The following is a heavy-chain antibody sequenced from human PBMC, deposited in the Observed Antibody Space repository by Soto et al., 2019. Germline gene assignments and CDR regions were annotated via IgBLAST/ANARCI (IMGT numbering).Heavy chain of an antibody. CDR3: ARPTEYCTNGVCHFDY. CDR2: IYPGDSDT. V-gene: IGHV5-51*01. J-gene: IGHJ4*02. Sequence: GESLKISCKGSGYSFTSYWIGWVRQMPGKGLEWMGIIYPGDSDTRYSPSFQGQVTISADKSINTAYLQWSSLKASDTAMYYCARPTEYCTNGVCHFDYWGQGTLVTVSS. D-gene: IGHD2-8*01. CDR1: GYSFTSYW.